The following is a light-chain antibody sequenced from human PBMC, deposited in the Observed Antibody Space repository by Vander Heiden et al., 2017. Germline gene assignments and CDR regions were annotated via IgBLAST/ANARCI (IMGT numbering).Light chain of an antibody. CDR2: WAS. Sequence: DIVMTKSPDSLAGSLGERATINCKSSQSVLYSSNNKNYLAWYQQKPGQPPKLLIYWASTRESGVPDRFSGSGSGTDFTLTISSLQAEDVAVYYCQQYYSTPRTFGQGTKVEIK. CDR3: QQYYSTPRT. CDR1: QSVLYSSNNKNY. J-gene: IGKJ1*01. V-gene: IGKV4-1*01.